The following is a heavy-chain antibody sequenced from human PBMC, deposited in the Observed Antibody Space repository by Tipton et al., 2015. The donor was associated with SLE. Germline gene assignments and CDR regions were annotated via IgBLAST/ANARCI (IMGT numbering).Heavy chain of an antibody. Sequence: TLSLTCTVSGDSISSYYWSWIRQPPGKGLEWIGNVHTTGSTNYSPSLKSRVTISVGSSKSQFSLYLSSVTAADTAMYFCARGWRARVIPAASFDSLVPGTLVTVSS. CDR2: VHTTGST. J-gene: IGHJ4*02. V-gene: IGHV4-4*08. D-gene: IGHD2-2*01. CDR1: GDSISSYY. CDR3: ARGWRARVIPAASFDS.